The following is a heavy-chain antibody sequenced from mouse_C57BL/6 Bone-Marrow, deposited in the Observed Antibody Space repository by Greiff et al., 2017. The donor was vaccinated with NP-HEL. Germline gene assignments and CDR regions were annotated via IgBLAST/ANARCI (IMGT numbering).Heavy chain of an antibody. Sequence: VQLQQSGAELVRPGASVKLSCTASGFNIKDYYMHWVKQRPEQGLEWIGRIDPEDGDNEYAPKVQGKATMTADKSSNPAYLQLSSLTSEDTAVYYCTTGGTLDYWGQGTTLTVSS. D-gene: IGHD3-3*01. CDR1: GFNIKDYY. V-gene: IGHV14-1*01. CDR3: TTGGTLDY. CDR2: IDPEDGDN. J-gene: IGHJ2*01.